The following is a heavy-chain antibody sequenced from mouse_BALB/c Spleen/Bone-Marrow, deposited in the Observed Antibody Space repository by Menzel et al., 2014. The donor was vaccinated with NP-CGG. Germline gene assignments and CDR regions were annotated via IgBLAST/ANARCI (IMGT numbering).Heavy chain of an antibody. V-gene: IGHV1-67*01. D-gene: IGHD1-1*01. CDR2: ISTYYGDA. J-gene: IGHJ4*01. Sequence: VQRVESGAELVRPGVSVKISCKGSGYTFTDYSIHWIKQSHAKSLEWIGAISTYYGDATNNLKFKGKATLTVDKSSSTAYMELARLASEDSVIYYCARGVTTGAMDYWGQGTSVTVSS. CDR1: GYTFTDYS. CDR3: ARGVTTGAMDY.